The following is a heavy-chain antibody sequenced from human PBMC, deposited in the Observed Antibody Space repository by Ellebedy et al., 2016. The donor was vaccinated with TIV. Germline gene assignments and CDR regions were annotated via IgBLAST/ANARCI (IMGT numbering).Heavy chain of an antibody. V-gene: IGHV4-39*07. D-gene: IGHD6-19*01. CDR1: GGSISSSSYY. J-gene: IGHJ4*02. CDR3: ARDLVAVAGTEMFDY. Sequence: MPSETLSLTCTVSGGSISSSSYYWGWIRQPPGKGLEWIGSIYYSGSTYYNPSLKSRVTISVDTSKNQFSLKLSSVTAADTAVYYCARDLVAVAGTEMFDYWGQGTLVTVSS. CDR2: IYYSGST.